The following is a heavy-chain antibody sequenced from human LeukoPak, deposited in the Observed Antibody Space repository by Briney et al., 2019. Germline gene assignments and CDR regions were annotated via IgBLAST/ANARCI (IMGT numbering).Heavy chain of an antibody. D-gene: IGHD3-9*01. CDR3: AKGDNDISTGYYNSFDY. CDR2: ISASGIST. Sequence: GGSLRLSCAASGFTFNNYAMSWVRQAPGKGLEWVSTISASGISTYYSDSVRGRFTISRDNSKNTLYLQMNSLRAGDTAVYYCAKGDNDISTGYYNSFDYWGQGTLVTVSS. V-gene: IGHV3-23*01. CDR1: GFTFNNYA. J-gene: IGHJ4*02.